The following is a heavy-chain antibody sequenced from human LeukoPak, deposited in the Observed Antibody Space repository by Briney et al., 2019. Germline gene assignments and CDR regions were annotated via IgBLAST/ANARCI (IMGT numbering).Heavy chain of an antibody. V-gene: IGHV3-48*04. D-gene: IGHD3-10*01. J-gene: IGHJ6*02. CDR1: GFTFSSYS. Sequence: GGSLRLSCAASGFTFSSYSMNWVRQAPGKGLEWVSYISSSSSTIYYADSVKGRFTISRDNAKNSLYLQMNSLRAEDTAVYYCARDRYLGSGSYYKPAYYGMDVWGQGTTVTVSS. CDR2: ISSSSSTI. CDR3: ARDRYLGSGSYYKPAYYGMDV.